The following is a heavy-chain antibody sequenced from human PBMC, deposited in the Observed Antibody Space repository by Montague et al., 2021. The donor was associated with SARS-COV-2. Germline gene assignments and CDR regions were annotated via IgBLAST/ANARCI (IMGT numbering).Heavy chain of an antibody. CDR1: GGFISSSY. D-gene: IGHD2-21*02. V-gene: IGHV4-59*01. J-gene: IGHJ6*02. CDR3: ARDLLPPRTAIKTNFFGLDV. Sequence: SETLSLTCTVPGGFISSSYWSWIRQPPGKGLEWIGYIYHSGNTNYNPSLKSRVTISIDTSMNQFSLSLSFMTAADTAVYFCARDLLPPRTAIKTNFFGLDVWGQGTTVIVSS. CDR2: IYHSGNT.